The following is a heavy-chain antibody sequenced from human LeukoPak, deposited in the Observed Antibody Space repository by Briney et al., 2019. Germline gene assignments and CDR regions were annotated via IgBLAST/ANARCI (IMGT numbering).Heavy chain of an antibody. J-gene: IGHJ4*02. CDR1: GFTFSSYA. D-gene: IGHD4-17*01. CDR2: ISYDGSNK. V-gene: IGHV3-30*04. Sequence: GGSLRLSCAASGFTFSSYAMHWVRQAPGKGLEWVAVISYDGSNKYYADSVKGRFTISRDNAKNSLYLQMNSLRAEDTAVYYCARCSTVTDFDYWGQGTLVTVSS. CDR3: ARCSTVTDFDY.